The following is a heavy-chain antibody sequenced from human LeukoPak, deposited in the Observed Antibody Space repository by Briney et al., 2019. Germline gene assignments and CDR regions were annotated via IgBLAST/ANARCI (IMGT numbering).Heavy chain of an antibody. Sequence: SETLSLTCGVYGGSFSDYYWSWIRQPPGKGLEWIGEISHSGSTKYNPSLKSRVAISVDKSENHISLKLTSVTAADTAVYYCAREGGPYRPLDYSGQGTLVTVAS. CDR2: ISHSGST. CDR3: AREGGPYRPLDY. J-gene: IGHJ4*02. CDR1: GGSFSDYY. V-gene: IGHV4-34*01.